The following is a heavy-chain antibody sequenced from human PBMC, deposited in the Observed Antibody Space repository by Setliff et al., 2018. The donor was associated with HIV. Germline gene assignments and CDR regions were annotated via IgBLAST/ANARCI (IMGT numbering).Heavy chain of an antibody. J-gene: IGHJ4*02. CDR3: ANDPLGHYYFDY. Sequence: PGGSLRLSCAASGFTFSTYGIHWVRQAPGKGLEWVAVIWYDGINKYYADSVKGRFTISRDSAKSSLYLQMDSLRAEDTAVYYCANDPLGHYYFDYWGQGNLVTVSS. CDR2: IWYDGINK. V-gene: IGHV3-33*06. CDR1: GFTFSTYG.